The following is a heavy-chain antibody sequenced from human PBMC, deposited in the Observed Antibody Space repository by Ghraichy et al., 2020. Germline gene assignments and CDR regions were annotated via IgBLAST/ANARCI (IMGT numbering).Heavy chain of an antibody. V-gene: IGHV3-64D*06. Sequence: GGSLRLSCSVSGFTFSIYAMHWVRQAPGKGLEYVSGFSTYGGPTYYADSVRGRFTIYKDNSKNTLYLQMNRLTPEDTAVYYCVKDKGSIIRDLDYWGQGTLGSVSS. CDR3: VKDKGSIIRDLDY. J-gene: IGHJ4*02. CDR2: FSTYGGPT. CDR1: GFTFSIYA. D-gene: IGHD3-3*01.